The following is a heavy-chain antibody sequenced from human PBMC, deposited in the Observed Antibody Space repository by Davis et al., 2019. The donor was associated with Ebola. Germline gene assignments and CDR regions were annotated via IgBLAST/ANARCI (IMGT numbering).Heavy chain of an antibody. J-gene: IGHJ4*02. CDR2: ISWNSGSI. CDR1: GFTFDDYA. CDR3: TTTTTRIDY. V-gene: IGHV3-9*01. D-gene: IGHD4-17*01. Sequence: GGSLRLSCAASGFTFDDYAMHWVRQAPGKGLEWVSGISWNSGSIGYADSVKGRFTISRDNAKNSLYLQMNSLRAEDTAVYYCTTTTTRIDYWGQGILVTVSS.